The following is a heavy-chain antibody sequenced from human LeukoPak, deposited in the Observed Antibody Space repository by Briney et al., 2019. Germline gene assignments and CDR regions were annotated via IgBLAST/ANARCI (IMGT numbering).Heavy chain of an antibody. J-gene: IGHJ4*02. CDR2: ISGGGSST. CDR1: GFTFSSFV. Sequence: GGSLRLSCAASGFTFSSFVMTWVRQAPGEGLEWVSAISGGGSSTYYADSVKGRFTISRDNSKNTLYLQVNSLRAEDTALYYCARHYYDSRPHFDFWGQGTLVTVSS. CDR3: ARHYYDSRPHFDF. V-gene: IGHV3-23*01. D-gene: IGHD3-22*01.